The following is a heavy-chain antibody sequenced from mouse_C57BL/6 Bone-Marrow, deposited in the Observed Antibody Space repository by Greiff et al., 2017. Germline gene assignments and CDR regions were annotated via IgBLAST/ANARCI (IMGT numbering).Heavy chain of an antibody. CDR1: GFTFSDYG. V-gene: IGHV5-17*01. CDR2: ISSGSSTI. Sequence: EVKLQESGGGLVKPGGSLKLSCAASGFTFSDYGMHWVRQAPEKGLEWVAYISSGSSTIYYADTVKGRFTISRDNAKNTLFLHMTSLRSEDTAMYYCARLSFYYDDDGRYFDVWGTGTTVTVSS. J-gene: IGHJ1*03. CDR3: ARLSFYYDDDGRYFDV. D-gene: IGHD2-4*01.